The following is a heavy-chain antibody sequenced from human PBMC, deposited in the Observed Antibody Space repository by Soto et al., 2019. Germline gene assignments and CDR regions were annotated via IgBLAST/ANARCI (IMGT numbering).Heavy chain of an antibody. D-gene: IGHD3-3*01. CDR3: ARDSPYYDFWSGYYTARPDAFDI. J-gene: IGHJ3*02. CDR1: GGSISSSSYY. CDR2: IYYSGST. Sequence: SETLSLTCTVSGGSISSSSYYWGWIRQPPGKGLEWIGSIYYSGSTYYNPSLKSRVTISVDTSKNQFSLKLSSVTAADTAVYYCARDSPYYDFWSGYYTARPDAFDIWGQGTRVTVSS. V-gene: IGHV4-39*02.